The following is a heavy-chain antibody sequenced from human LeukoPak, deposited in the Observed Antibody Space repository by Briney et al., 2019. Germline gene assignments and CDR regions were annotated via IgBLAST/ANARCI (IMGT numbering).Heavy chain of an antibody. V-gene: IGHV4-39*01. J-gene: IGHJ6*02. CDR2: MYYSGST. Sequence: SETLSLTCTVSGGSISISNYYWGWIRQPPGKGLEYIESMYYSGSTYYNPSLKSRVTTSVDTSKNQFSLKVSSVTAADTAVYYCARHTRGLGATINFYGMDVWGQGTTVTVSS. CDR3: ARHTRGLGATINFYGMDV. D-gene: IGHD1-26*01. CDR1: GGSISISNYY.